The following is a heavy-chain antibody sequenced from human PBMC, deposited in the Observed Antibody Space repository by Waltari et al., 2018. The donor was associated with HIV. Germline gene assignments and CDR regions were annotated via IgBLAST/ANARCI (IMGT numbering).Heavy chain of an antibody. V-gene: IGHV3-11*01. J-gene: IGHJ4*02. D-gene: IGHD4-17*01. CDR3: ARGEQSAHGPSDY. CDR2: VGMTGSST. Sequence: QVQLEESGGDLVKPGGSLRLSCAASGFPFRDYYMSWLRQVPGRGRGGIAHVGMTGSSTYYADSGKGRFTIARDNAKNSLYLQMLSLRAEDTAIYYCARGEQSAHGPSDYWGQGTLVTVPS. CDR1: GFPFRDYY.